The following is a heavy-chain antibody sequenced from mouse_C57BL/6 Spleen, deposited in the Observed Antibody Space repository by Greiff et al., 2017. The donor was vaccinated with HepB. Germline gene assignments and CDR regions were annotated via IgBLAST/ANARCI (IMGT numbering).Heavy chain of an antibody. CDR1: GYTFTSYW. V-gene: IGHV1-64*01. Sequence: QVQLQQPGAELVKPGASVKLSCKASGYTFTSYWMHWVKQRPGQGLEWIGMIHPNSGSTNYNEKFKSKATLTVDKSSSTAYMQLSSLTSEDSAVYYCARAHYYGSRGYFDVWGTGTTVTVSS. CDR3: ARAHYYGSRGYFDV. CDR2: IHPNSGST. D-gene: IGHD1-1*01. J-gene: IGHJ1*03.